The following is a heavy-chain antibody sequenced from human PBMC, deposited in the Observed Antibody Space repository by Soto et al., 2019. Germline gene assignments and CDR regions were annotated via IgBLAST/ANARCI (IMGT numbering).Heavy chain of an antibody. V-gene: IGHV3-7*03. Sequence: EEQLVESGGALVRPGESLRLSCAASGISTSSYWMGWVRQAPGRGLEWVASIKNDGSEKYYMDSLKGRFTISRDNALNSLYLQMNSLRAEDTAVYFCVTGYYSDYWGQGTLVTVSS. CDR1: GISTSSYW. J-gene: IGHJ4*02. CDR2: IKNDGSEK. CDR3: VTGYYSDY.